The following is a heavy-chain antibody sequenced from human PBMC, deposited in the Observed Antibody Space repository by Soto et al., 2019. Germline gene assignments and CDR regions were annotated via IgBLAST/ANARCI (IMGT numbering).Heavy chain of an antibody. D-gene: IGHD5-12*01. J-gene: IGHJ4*02. CDR1: GFTFSGYG. V-gene: IGHV3-33*01. Sequence: QVQLVESGGGVVQPGRSLRLCCRASGFTFSGYGMPWVRQAPGKGLEWVAAIWYDGSKTVYADSVKGRFTIARDDYKNTLYLQMNSLRDEDPAVYYCARDVANIGPDLDYWGQGTLVTVST. CDR2: IWYDGSKT. CDR3: ARDVANIGPDLDY.